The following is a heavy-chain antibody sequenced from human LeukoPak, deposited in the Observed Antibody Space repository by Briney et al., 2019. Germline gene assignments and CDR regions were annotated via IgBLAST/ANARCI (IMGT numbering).Heavy chain of an antibody. V-gene: IGHV1-18*01. CDR2: ISTQNGNT. J-gene: IGHJ4*02. D-gene: IGHD4-17*01. Sequence: ASVKVSCKASGYTLTSYGINWMRQAPGQGLEGMGWISTQNGNTNYARKLQGRLTLTTDRSTNTAYMELGSLRCDDTAVYYCARGAYGDKWGQGTMVTVSS. CDR1: GYTLTSYG. CDR3: ARGAYGDK.